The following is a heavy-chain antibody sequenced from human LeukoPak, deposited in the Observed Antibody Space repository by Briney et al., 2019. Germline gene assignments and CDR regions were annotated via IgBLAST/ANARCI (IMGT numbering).Heavy chain of an antibody. CDR1: GGSFSGYY. V-gene: IGHV4-34*01. D-gene: IGHD3-22*01. CDR3: ARISPRRYYYDSSGFYSEVWFDP. J-gene: IGHJ5*02. Sequence: PSETLSLTCAVSGGSFSGYYWSWIRQPPGKGLEWIGEINHSGSTNYNPSLKSRVTISVDTSKNQFSLKLSSVTAADTAVYYCARISPRRYYYDSSGFYSEVWFDPWGQGTLVTVSS. CDR2: INHSGST.